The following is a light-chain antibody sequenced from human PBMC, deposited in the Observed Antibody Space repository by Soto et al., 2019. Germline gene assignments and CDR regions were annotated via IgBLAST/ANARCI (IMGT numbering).Light chain of an antibody. CDR1: QDIRGD. CDR2: AAS. Sequence: AIQMTQSPSSLSASVGDRVTITCRASQDIRGDLGWYQQKPGKAPKLLIYAASNLESGVPSRFSGSGGGTDLTLTISGLQAEDIGTYDCLKDYNSPRTFGQGTKVEVK. V-gene: IGKV1-6*01. CDR3: LKDYNSPRT. J-gene: IGKJ1*01.